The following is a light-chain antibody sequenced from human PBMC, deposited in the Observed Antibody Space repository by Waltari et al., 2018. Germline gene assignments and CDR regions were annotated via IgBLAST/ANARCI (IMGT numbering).Light chain of an antibody. J-gene: IGKJ4*01. CDR2: GAS. CDR1: QSISVSW. CDR3: QQYDASSVT. V-gene: IGKV3-20*01. Sequence: EIVLTQSPGTLSLSPGERATLSCRASQSISVSWLALYQQKPGQAPRLLMYGASSRATAIPDRFSGSGSGTDFTLTISRLEPEDFAVYYCQQYDASSVTFGGGTKVEIK.